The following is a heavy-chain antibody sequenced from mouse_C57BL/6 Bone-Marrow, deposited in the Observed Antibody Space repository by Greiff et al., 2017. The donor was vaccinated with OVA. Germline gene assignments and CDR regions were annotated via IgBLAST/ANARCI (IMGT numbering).Heavy chain of an antibody. J-gene: IGHJ4*01. Sequence: DVKLVESGAELVRPGASVKLSCTASGFNIKDYYMHWVKQRPEQGLEWIGRIDPEDGDTEYAPKFQGKATMTADTASNTAYLQLSSLTSEDTAVYYCTFKDYAMDYWGQGTSVTVSS. CDR3: TFKDYAMDY. CDR1: GFNIKDYY. CDR2: IDPEDGDT. V-gene: IGHV14-1*01.